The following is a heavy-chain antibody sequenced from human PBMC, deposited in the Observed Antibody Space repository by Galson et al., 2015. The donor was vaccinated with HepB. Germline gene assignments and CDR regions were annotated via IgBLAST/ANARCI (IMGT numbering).Heavy chain of an antibody. CDR1: GFSLSTTGMR. CDR3: ARGGYSPWYFDS. V-gene: IGHV2-70*04. D-gene: IGHD2-15*01. Sequence: PALVKPTQTLTLTCTFSGFSLSTTGMRVSWIRQPPGKALEWLARIDWDDDKFYRTSLKTRLTISKDTSKNQVVLTMTNMDSMDTATYYCARGGYSPWYFDSWGQGTLVTVSS. CDR2: IDWDDDK. J-gene: IGHJ4*02.